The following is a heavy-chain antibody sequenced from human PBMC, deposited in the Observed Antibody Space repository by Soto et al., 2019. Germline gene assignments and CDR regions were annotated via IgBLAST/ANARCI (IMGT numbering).Heavy chain of an antibody. CDR3: ARDRTAVAGTCFDY. Sequence: ASVKVSCKASGGTFSSYAISWVRQAPGQGLEWMGGIIPIFGTANYAQKFQGRVTITADESTSTAYMELSSLRSEDTAVYYCARDRTAVAGTCFDYWGKGTLVTVSS. D-gene: IGHD6-19*01. V-gene: IGHV1-69*13. CDR2: IIPIFGTA. J-gene: IGHJ4*02. CDR1: GGTFSSYA.